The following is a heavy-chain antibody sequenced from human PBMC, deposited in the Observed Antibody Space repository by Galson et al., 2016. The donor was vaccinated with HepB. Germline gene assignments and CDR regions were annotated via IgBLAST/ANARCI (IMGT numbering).Heavy chain of an antibody. CDR2: IYPRNSDT. V-gene: IGHV5-51*01. Sequence: QSGAEVKKPGESLKISCKGSEYSFTNFWIGWVRQMPGKGLEWMGIIYPRNSDTLYSPSFQGQVTISAAKSINTAYLQWSSLKASDTAMYYCAGRDYSGSGIDDSWGQGTLVTVSS. D-gene: IGHD3-10*01. CDR3: AGRDYSGSGIDDS. J-gene: IGHJ4*02. CDR1: EYSFTNFW.